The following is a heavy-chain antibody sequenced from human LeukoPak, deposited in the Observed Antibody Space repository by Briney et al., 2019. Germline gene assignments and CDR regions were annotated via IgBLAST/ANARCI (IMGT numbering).Heavy chain of an antibody. CDR3: ARALLPYGGNSGYFQH. CDR1: GYTLTELS. CDR2: ISYDGSNK. Sequence: SCKVSGYTLTELSMHWVRQAPGKGLEWVAVISYDGSNKYYADSVKGRFTISRDNSKNTLYLQMNSLRAEDTAVYYCARALLPYGGNSGYFQHWGQGTLVTVSS. V-gene: IGHV3-30-3*01. D-gene: IGHD4-23*01. J-gene: IGHJ1*01.